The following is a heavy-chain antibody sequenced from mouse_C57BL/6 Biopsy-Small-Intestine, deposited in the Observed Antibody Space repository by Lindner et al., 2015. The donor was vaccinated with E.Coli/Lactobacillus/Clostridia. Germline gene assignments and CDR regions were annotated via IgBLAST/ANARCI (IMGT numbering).Heavy chain of an antibody. CDR1: GYAFSSSW. CDR2: IYPGDGDT. J-gene: IGHJ1*03. CDR3: TTLLPYFDV. Sequence: VQLQESGPELVKPGASVKISCKASGYAFSSSWMNWVKQRPGKGLEWIGRIYPGDGDTNYNGKFKGKATLTADKSSSTAYMQLSSLTSEDTAVYYCTTLLPYFDVWGTGTTVTVSS. D-gene: IGHD1-1*01. V-gene: IGHV1-82*01.